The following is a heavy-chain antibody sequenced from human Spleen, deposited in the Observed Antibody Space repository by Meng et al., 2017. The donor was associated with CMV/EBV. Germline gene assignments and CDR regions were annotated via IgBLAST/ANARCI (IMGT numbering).Heavy chain of an antibody. J-gene: IGHJ6*02. V-gene: IGHV3-21*01. D-gene: IGHD6-6*01. CDR3: ARDRSSSSEWWDNYYYPMDV. CDR2: ISSSSSYI. Sequence: GESLKISCVASEFTLSPFSMNWVRQAPGKGLEWVSSISSSSSYIYYADSVKGRFTISRDNAKNSLYLQMNSLRAEDTAVYYCARDRSSSSEWWDNYYYPMDVWGQGTTVTVSS. CDR1: EFTLSPFS.